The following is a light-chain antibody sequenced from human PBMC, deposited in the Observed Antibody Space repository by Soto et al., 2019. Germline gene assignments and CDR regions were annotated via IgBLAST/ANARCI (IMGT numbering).Light chain of an antibody. V-gene: IGKV3-15*01. CDR3: QHHNTWLWT. Sequence: EIVMTQSPATLSVSPGERATLSCRASQSVKSNLAWYQQKPGQAPRLLIYDASTRAAGILARFSGSGSGTEFTLTISSLQSEDFAVYYCQHHNTWLWTFGQGTKVEVK. CDR1: QSVKSN. CDR2: DAS. J-gene: IGKJ1*01.